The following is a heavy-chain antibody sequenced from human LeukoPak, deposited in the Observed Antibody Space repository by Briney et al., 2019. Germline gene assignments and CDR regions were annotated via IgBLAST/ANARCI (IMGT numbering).Heavy chain of an antibody. Sequence: ASVQVSCQASGYTFTSYDINWVRQATGKRLEWMGWMNTISGNTGYAQKFQGRVTITRNTSISTAYMELSSLRSEDTAVYYCARKYSSGWYDWFDPWGQGTLVTVSS. CDR2: MNTISGNT. J-gene: IGHJ5*02. D-gene: IGHD6-19*01. CDR1: GYTFTSYD. V-gene: IGHV1-8*03. CDR3: ARKYSSGWYDWFDP.